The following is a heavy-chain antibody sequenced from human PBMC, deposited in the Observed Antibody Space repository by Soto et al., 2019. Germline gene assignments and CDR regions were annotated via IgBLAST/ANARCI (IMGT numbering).Heavy chain of an antibody. J-gene: IGHJ6*02. CDR1: GGTFSSYA. V-gene: IGHV1-69*01. D-gene: IGHD2-2*01. Sequence: QVQLVQSGAEVKKPGSSVKVSCKASGGTFSSYAISWVRQAPGQGLEWMGGIIPISGTANYAQKFQGRVTITADESTSTAYMELSSLRSEDTAVYYCARSQGSSTSLESYSYYYYGMDVGGQGTTVTVSS. CDR2: IIPISGTA. CDR3: ARSQGSSTSLESYSYYYYGMDV.